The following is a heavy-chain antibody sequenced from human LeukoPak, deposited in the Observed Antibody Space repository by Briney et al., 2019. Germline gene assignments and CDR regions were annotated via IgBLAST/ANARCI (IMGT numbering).Heavy chain of an antibody. CDR2: KSVSGHT. CDR3: VRDGARQL. J-gene: IGHJ4*02. CDR1: GGSITNYY. Sequence: NPPETLSLTCTISGGSITNYYWNWIRQPAGKGLEWIGRKSVSGHTNYRSSLESRVTMSVDTSKNQFSLRLTSVTTADTAVYYCVRDGARQLWGQGTLVTVSS. V-gene: IGHV4-4*07. D-gene: IGHD1-1*01.